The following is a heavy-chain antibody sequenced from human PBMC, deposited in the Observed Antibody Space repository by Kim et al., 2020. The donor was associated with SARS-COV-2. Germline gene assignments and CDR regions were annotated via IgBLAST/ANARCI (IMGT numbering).Heavy chain of an antibody. J-gene: IGHJ6*02. D-gene: IGHD3-10*01. CDR1: GESVSSNSAA. V-gene: IGHV6-1*01. Sequence: SQTLSLTCVISGESVSSNSAAWNWIRQSPSRGLEWLGRTYFRSKWYNDYAVSVKSRIAINPDTSKNQFSLQLSSVNPEDTAVYYCGREGTDTFGDSFYYGLFVWGQGTAVTVAS. CDR3: GREGTDTFGDSFYYGLFV. CDR2: TYFRSKWYN.